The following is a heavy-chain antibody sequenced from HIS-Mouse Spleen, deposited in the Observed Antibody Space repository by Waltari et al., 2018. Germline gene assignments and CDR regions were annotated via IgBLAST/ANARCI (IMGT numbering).Heavy chain of an antibody. CDR2: IYYSGST. J-gene: IGHJ2*01. CDR3: AREIPYSSSWYDWYFDL. Sequence: QLQLQESGPGLVKPSETLSLTCTVSGGSLSSSNYYWGWIRQPPGKGLGWIGSIYYSGSTYYNPSLKSRVTISVDTSKNQFSLKLSSVTAADTAVYYCAREIPYSSSWYDWYFDLWGRGTLVTVSS. D-gene: IGHD6-13*01. V-gene: IGHV4-39*07. CDR1: GGSLSSSNYY.